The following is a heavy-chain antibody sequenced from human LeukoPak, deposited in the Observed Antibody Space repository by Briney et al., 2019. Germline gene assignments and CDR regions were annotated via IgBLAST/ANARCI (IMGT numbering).Heavy chain of an antibody. J-gene: IGHJ4*02. CDR1: GFTFSSFG. CDR3: ARDGLTGTTDGTLDY. D-gene: IGHD1-20*01. Sequence: GGSLRLSCAASGFTFSSFGMHWVRQAPGKGLEWVAFIRYDGTNKYYPDSVKGRFTISRDNSKNTLYLQINSLRAEDTAMYYCARDGLTGTTDGTLDYWGQGTLVTVSS. CDR2: IRYDGTNK. V-gene: IGHV3-30*02.